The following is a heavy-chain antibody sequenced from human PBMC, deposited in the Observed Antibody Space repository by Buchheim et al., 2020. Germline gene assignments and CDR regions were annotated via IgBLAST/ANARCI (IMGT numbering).Heavy chain of an antibody. J-gene: IGHJ4*02. V-gene: IGHV3-30*18. Sequence: QVQLVESGGGVVQPGRSLRLSCAASGFTFSRYHMHWVRQAPGKGLEWLAVISYDGSHKYYADSVKGRFTISRDNSKNTLYLQMNSLRAEDTAVYYCAKDRSYCSGGSCQNYFDYWGQGTL. D-gene: IGHD2-15*01. CDR1: GFTFSRYH. CDR2: ISYDGSHK. CDR3: AKDRSYCSGGSCQNYFDY.